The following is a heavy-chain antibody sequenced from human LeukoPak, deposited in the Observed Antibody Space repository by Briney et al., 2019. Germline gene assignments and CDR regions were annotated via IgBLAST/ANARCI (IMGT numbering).Heavy chain of an antibody. CDR3: ARVRRMTTVPTGFDY. D-gene: IGHD4-17*01. CDR2: IYHSGST. CDR1: GVSISSSNW. V-gene: IGHV4-4*02. Sequence: SETLSLTCAVSGVSISSSNWWSWVRQPPGKGLEWIGEIYHSGSTNYNPSLKSRVTISVDTSKNQFSLKLSSVTAADTAVYYCARVRRMTTVPTGFDYWGQGTLVTVSS. J-gene: IGHJ4*02.